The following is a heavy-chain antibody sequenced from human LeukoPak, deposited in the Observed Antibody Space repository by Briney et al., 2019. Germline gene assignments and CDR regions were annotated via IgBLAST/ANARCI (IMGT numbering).Heavy chain of an antibody. CDR3: ARVGDLGFDY. CDR2: IYYSGST. J-gene: IGHJ4*02. CDR1: GGSISSYY. Sequence: PSATLSLTCTVSGGSISSYYWSWIRQPPGKGLEWIGYIYYSGSTNYNPSLKSRVTISVDTSKNQFSLKLSSVTAADTAVYYCARVGDLGFDYWGQGTLVTVSS. D-gene: IGHD3-16*01. V-gene: IGHV4-59*01.